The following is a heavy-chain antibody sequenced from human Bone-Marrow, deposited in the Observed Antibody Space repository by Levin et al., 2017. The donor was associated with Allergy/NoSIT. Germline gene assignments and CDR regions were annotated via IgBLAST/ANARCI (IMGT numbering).Heavy chain of an antibody. CDR3: ARDPGLLWFGETNYYYGLDV. CDR2: IHNSGTT. D-gene: IGHD3-10*01. CDR1: GVSVNSGDYY. J-gene: IGHJ6*02. Sequence: SQTLSLTCAVSGVSVNSGDYYWIWIRQTPGKGLEWLGYIHNSGTTSFNPSLKSRLSISLDTSNNHFSLQVTSVTSADTAVYYCARDPGLLWFGETNYYYGLDVWGQGTTVTVSS. V-gene: IGHV4-30-4*01.